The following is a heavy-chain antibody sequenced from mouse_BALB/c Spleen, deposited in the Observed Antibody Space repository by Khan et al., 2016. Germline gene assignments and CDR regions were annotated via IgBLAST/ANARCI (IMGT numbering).Heavy chain of an antibody. V-gene: IGHV2-9*02. CDR2: IWPGGST. Sequence: QVQLKESGPGLVAPSQSLSITCTVSGFSLTNSGVHWVRLPPGKGLDWLGVIWPGGSTDYNSALMSSLSITKDNSRHQVFLKMNSLQTDDTAMYYCANDDQDYDAWCATWGQGTLVTVSA. CDR3: ANDDQDYDAWCAT. J-gene: IGHJ3*01. CDR1: GFSLTNSG. D-gene: IGHD2-4*01.